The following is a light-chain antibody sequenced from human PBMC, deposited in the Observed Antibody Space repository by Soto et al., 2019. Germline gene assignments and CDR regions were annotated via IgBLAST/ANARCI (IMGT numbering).Light chain of an antibody. CDR1: QSVSSY. J-gene: IGKJ1*01. V-gene: IGKV3D-15*01. CDR3: QQYNSAPRT. Sequence: EIEMTQSPSSLSASPGERATLSCRASQSVSSYLAWYQQKPGQAPRLLIYGASTWATGIPDRFSGSGSGTDFTLTISSLQPEDVATYYCQQYNSAPRTFGQGTKVDIK. CDR2: GAS.